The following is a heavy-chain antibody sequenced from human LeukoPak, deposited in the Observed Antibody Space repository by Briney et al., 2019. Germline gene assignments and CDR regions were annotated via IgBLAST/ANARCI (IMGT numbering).Heavy chain of an antibody. D-gene: IGHD3-3*01. CDR3: ARAEDDYDVRTGYYY. CDR1: GGSINTYY. Sequence: SETLSLTCTVSGGSINTYYWSWIRQPPGKGLEWIGNIYYRGSTNYNPSLKSRVTISVDTSKNQFSLKVTSVTAADTAVYFCARAEDDYDVRTGYYYWGQGTLVPVSS. V-gene: IGHV4-59*01. J-gene: IGHJ1*01. CDR2: IYYRGST.